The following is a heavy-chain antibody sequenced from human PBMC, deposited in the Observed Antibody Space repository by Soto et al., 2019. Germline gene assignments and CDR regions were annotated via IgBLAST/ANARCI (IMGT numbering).Heavy chain of an antibody. D-gene: IGHD2-2*01. Sequence: QVQLVQSGAEVKKPGASVKVSCKASGYTFTSYYIHWVRQAPGQGLEWMGEINSSGGTTSSAQKFRGRVTMTRDTSTSTVYMELSSLRSEDTAVYYCAREVPLAEFDYWGQGTLVTVSS. V-gene: IGHV1-46*01. CDR2: INSSGGTT. J-gene: IGHJ4*02. CDR1: GYTFTSYY. CDR3: AREVPLAEFDY.